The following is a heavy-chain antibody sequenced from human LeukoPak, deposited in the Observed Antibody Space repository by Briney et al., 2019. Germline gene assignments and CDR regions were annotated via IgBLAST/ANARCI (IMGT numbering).Heavy chain of an antibody. V-gene: IGHV4-34*01. J-gene: IGHJ5*02. D-gene: IGHD6-13*01. CDR3: ARLGVRQLRWFDP. Sequence: SETLSLTCTVSGGSISSYYWSWIRQPPGKGLEWIGEINHSGSTNYNPSLKSRVTISVDTSKNQFSLKLSSVTAADTAVYYCARLGVRQLRWFDPWGQGTLVTVSS. CDR1: GGSISSYY. CDR2: INHSGST.